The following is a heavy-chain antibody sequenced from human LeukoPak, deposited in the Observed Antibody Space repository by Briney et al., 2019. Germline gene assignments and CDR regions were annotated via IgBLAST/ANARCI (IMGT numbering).Heavy chain of an antibody. Sequence: ASVKVSCKASGYTFTSYGISWVRQAPGQGLEWMGWISAYNGNTNYAQKLQGRVTMTTDTSTSTAYMELRSLRSDDTAVYYCARDACSSTSSSAGGNWFDPWGQGTLVTVSS. V-gene: IGHV1-18*01. CDR1: GYTFTSYG. CDR3: ARDACSSTSSSAGGNWFDP. D-gene: IGHD2-2*01. J-gene: IGHJ5*02. CDR2: ISAYNGNT.